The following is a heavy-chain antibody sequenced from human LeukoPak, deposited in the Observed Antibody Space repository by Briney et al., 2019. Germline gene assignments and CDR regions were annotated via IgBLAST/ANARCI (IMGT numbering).Heavy chain of an antibody. Sequence: ASVNVSCKASGYTFITYGITWVRQAPGQGLEWMGWITPYNGDTNYAQNLQDRVTMTTDTSTSTAYMELSSLRSDDTAVYFCARVAGVSYNYFDSWGQGTLVTVSS. CDR2: ITPYNGDT. V-gene: IGHV1-18*01. CDR1: GYTFITYG. J-gene: IGHJ4*02. D-gene: IGHD1-26*01. CDR3: ARVAGVSYNYFDS.